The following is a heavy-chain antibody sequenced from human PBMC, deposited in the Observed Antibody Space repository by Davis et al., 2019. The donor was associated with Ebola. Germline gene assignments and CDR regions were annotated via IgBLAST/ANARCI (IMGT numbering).Heavy chain of an antibody. J-gene: IGHJ4*02. CDR3: ARGRAAGTDY. D-gene: IGHD6-13*01. CDR2: ISTSSTYI. Sequence: GESLKISCTASGFAVSTYNMNWVRQAPGEGLEWVSSISTSSTYIYYAGSVKGRFTISRDNAKNSLYLQMNSLRAEDTAVYYCARGRAAGTDYWGQGTLVTVSS. CDR1: GFAVSTYN. V-gene: IGHV3-21*04.